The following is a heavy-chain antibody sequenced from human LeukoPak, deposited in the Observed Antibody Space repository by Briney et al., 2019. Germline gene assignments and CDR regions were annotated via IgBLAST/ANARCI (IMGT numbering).Heavy chain of an antibody. Sequence: SETLSLTCTVSDGSISSYYWSWIRQPAGKGLEWIGRIHTSGSTNYNPSLKSRATMSVDKSKNQFSLKLTSVTAADTAVYYCAGLYIYYYASGSSYWFDPWGRGTLVTVSS. CDR3: AGLYIYYYASGSSYWFDP. CDR2: IHTSGST. CDR1: DGSISSYY. D-gene: IGHD3-10*01. J-gene: IGHJ5*02. V-gene: IGHV4-4*07.